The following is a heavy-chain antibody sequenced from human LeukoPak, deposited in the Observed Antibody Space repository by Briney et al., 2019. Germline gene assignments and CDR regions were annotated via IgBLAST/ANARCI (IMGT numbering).Heavy chain of an antibody. CDR3: ANILGASYSGFDYGDY. D-gene: IGHD5-12*01. CDR2: IRYDGTNK. Sequence: PGGSLRLSCAVSGFTFSSYGMHWVRQAPGKGLEWVAFIRYDGTNKYYADSVKGRFTISRDNSKNTLYLQMNSLRAVDTAVYCCANILGASYSGFDYGDYWGQGTLVTVSS. CDR1: GFTFSSYG. J-gene: IGHJ4*02. V-gene: IGHV3-30*02.